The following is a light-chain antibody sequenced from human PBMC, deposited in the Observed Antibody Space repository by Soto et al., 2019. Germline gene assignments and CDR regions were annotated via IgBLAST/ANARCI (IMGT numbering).Light chain of an antibody. Sequence: EIVLTHPPATLSLSPGERATLSCRASQSVSNYLARYQQKPGQAPRLLIYDASNRATDIPARFSGSGSGTDFTLTISSLEPEDFAVYYCQQRSNWLPFTFGQGTRLEIK. CDR3: QQRSNWLPFT. CDR1: QSVSNY. V-gene: IGKV3-11*01. J-gene: IGKJ5*01. CDR2: DAS.